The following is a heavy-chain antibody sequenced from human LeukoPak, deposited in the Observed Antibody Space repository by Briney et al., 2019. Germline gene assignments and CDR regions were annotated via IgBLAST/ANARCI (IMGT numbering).Heavy chain of an antibody. CDR1: GFTFSSYG. Sequence: GGSLRLSCAASGFTFSSYGMNWVRQAPGKGLEWVSVISGSGGSTYYADSVKGRFTISRDNSKNTLYLQMNSLRAEDTAVYYCAKDRVDNWFDPWGQGTPVTVSS. CDR2: ISGSGGST. V-gene: IGHV3-23*01. J-gene: IGHJ5*02. D-gene: IGHD3-3*01. CDR3: AKDRVDNWFDP.